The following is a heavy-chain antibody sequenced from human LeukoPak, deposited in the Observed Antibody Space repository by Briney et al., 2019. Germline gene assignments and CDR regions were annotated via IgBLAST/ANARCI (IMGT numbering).Heavy chain of an antibody. D-gene: IGHD3-22*01. CDR3: AKEAMIVETYYFDY. CDR2: ISYDGSNK. Sequence: PGGTLRLSCAASGFTFSSYGMHWVRQAPGKGLEWVAVISYDGSNKYYADSVKGRFTISRDNSKNTLYLQMNSLRAEDTAVYYCAKEAMIVETYYFDYWGQGTLVTVSS. V-gene: IGHV3-30*18. J-gene: IGHJ4*02. CDR1: GFTFSSYG.